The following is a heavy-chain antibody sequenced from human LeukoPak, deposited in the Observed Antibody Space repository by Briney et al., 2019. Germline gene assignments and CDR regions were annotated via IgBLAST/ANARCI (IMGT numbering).Heavy chain of an antibody. J-gene: IGHJ4*02. CDR2: ISWNSGSI. D-gene: IGHD3-10*01. V-gene: IGHV3-9*01. Sequence: GGSLRLSCAASGFTFDDYAMHWVRQAPGKGLEWVSGISWNSGSIGYADSVKGRFTISRDNAKNSLYLQMNSLRAEDTALYYCATRYASGPIADYWGQGTLVTVSS. CDR3: ATRYASGPIADY. CDR1: GFTFDDYA.